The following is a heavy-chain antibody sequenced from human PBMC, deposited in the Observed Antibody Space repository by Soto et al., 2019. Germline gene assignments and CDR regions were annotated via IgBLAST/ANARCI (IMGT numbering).Heavy chain of an antibody. CDR1: GGSISSGDYY. CDR3: ARQAGYCISTSCYGEGFDY. Sequence: QVQLQESGPGLVKPSQTLSLTCTVSGGSISSGDYYWSWIRQPPGKGLEWIGYIYYSGSTYYNPSLKSRVTISVDTSKHQFSLKLSSVTAADTAVYYCARQAGYCISTSCYGEGFDYWGQGTLVTVSS. CDR2: IYYSGST. J-gene: IGHJ4*02. D-gene: IGHD2-2*01. V-gene: IGHV4-30-4*01.